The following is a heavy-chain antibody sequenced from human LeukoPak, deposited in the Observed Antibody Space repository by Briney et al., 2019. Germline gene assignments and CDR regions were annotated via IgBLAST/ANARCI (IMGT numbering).Heavy chain of an antibody. Sequence: GGSLRLSCAASGFTFYECWLSWVRQAPGKGLEWVANVNQDGSTKLYVDSVKGRFTISRDNSKNMSYLQMDSLRTEDTAVYYCAREASVTNWYFDLWGRGALVSVSS. CDR3: AREASVTNWYFDL. D-gene: IGHD2-2*01. J-gene: IGHJ2*01. CDR2: VNQDGSTK. V-gene: IGHV3-7*01. CDR1: GFTFYECW.